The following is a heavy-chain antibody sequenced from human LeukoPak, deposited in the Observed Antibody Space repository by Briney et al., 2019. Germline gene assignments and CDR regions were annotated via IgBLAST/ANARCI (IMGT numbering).Heavy chain of an antibody. CDR1: GYSFGDYY. D-gene: IGHD4-17*01. J-gene: IGHJ3*02. CDR2: IKPNSGGT. V-gene: IGHV1-2*02. CDR3: AREAPPPNDYGDYVPLEEILKEIVPFDI. Sequence: ASVKVSCKASGYSFGDYYMHWVRQAPGQGLEWMGWIKPNSGGTRSAQKFQGRVTMTRDTSISTAYMELSSLRAEDTAVYYCAREAPPPNDYGDYVPLEEILKEIVPFDIWGQGTMVTVSS.